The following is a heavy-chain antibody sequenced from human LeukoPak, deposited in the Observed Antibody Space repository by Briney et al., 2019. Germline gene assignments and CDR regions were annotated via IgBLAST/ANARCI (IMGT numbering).Heavy chain of an antibody. V-gene: IGHV3-30*18. CDR2: ISYDGSNK. D-gene: IGHD2-2*01. Sequence: GRSLRLSCAASGFTFSSYGMHWVRQALGKGLEWVAVISYDGSNKYCADSVKSRFTISRDNSKNTLYLQMNSLRAEDTAVYYCAKVEGYCSSTSCYYYYGMDVWGQGTTVTVSS. CDR1: GFTFSSYG. CDR3: AKVEGYCSSTSCYYYYGMDV. J-gene: IGHJ6*02.